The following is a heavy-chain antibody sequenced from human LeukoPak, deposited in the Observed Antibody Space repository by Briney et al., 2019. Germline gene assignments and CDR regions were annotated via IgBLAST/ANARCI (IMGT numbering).Heavy chain of an antibody. V-gene: IGHV4-34*01. CDR3: ARDDGPLHPGKQIDY. CDR2: INHSGNT. Sequence: SETLSLTCAVYGGSFSGYYWSWIRQPPGKGLEWIGEINHSGNTNSNPSLKSRVTISVDTSKNQFSLKLSSVTAADTAVYYCARDDGPLHPGKQIDYWGQGTLVTVSS. CDR1: GGSFSGYY. J-gene: IGHJ4*02. D-gene: IGHD3-10*01.